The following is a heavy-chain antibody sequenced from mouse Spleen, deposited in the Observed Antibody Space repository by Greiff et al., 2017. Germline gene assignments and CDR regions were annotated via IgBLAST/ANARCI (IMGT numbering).Heavy chain of an antibody. D-gene: IGHD2-4*01. CDR3: ARQGIYYDYGLYFDY. V-gene: IGHV5-6-2*01. CDR2: INSNGGST. Sequence: EVQLVESGGGLVKPGGSLKLSCAASGFTFSSYAMSWVRQTPEKRLEWVAAINSNGGSTYYPDTVKDRFTISRDNAKNTLYLQMSSLRSEDTALYYCARQGIYYDYGLYFDYWGQGTTLTVSS. CDR1: GFTFSSYA. J-gene: IGHJ2*01.